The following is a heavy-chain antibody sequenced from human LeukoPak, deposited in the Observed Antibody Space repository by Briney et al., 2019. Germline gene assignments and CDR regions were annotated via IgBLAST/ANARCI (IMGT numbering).Heavy chain of an antibody. CDR2: ISSSSTI. CDR3: ARDPRRITMIVVVIIAFDY. Sequence: GGSLRLSCAASGFTFGDYYMNWVRQAPGKGLEWVSSISSSSTIYYADSVKGRFTISRDNAKNSLYLQMNSLRAEDTAVYYCARDPRRITMIVVVIIAFDYWGQGALVTVSS. V-gene: IGHV3-69-1*02. D-gene: IGHD3-22*01. CDR1: GFTFGDYY. J-gene: IGHJ4*02.